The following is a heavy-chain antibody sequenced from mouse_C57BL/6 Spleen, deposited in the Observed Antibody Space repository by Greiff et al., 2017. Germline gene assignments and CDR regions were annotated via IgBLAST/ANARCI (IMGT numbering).Heavy chain of an antibody. J-gene: IGHJ1*03. V-gene: IGHV1-18*01. CDR1: GYTFTDYN. CDR2: INPNNGGT. Sequence: VQLQQSGPELVKPGASVKIPCKASGYTFTDYNMDWVKQSHGKSLEWIGDINPNNGGTIYNQKFKGKATLTVDKSSSTAYMELRSLTSEDTAVYYCARQITTVVAKGYFDVWGTGTTVTVSS. D-gene: IGHD1-1*01. CDR3: ARQITTVVAKGYFDV.